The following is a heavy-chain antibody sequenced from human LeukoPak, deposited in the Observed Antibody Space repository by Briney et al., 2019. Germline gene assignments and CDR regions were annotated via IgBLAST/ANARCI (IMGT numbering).Heavy chain of an antibody. Sequence: SETLSLTCAVSGGSISSGGYSWSWIRQPPGKGLEWIGYIYHSGSTYYNPSLKSRATISVDRSKNQFSLKLSSVTAADTAVYYCARGTGGYYYGSGSSYYYYGMDVWGQGTTVTVSS. CDR1: GGSISSGGYS. D-gene: IGHD3-10*01. CDR2: IYHSGST. V-gene: IGHV4-30-2*01. J-gene: IGHJ6*02. CDR3: ARGTGGYYYGSGSSYYYYGMDV.